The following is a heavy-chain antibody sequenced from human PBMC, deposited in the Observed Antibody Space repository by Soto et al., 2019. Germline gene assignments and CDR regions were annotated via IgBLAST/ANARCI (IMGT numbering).Heavy chain of an antibody. J-gene: IGHJ3*02. CDR3: ASLTDTVADAFDI. CDR1: GFTFSSYG. CDR2: IWYDGSNK. D-gene: IGHD4-17*01. V-gene: IGHV3-33*01. Sequence: QVQLVESGGGVVQPGRSLRLSCAASGFTFSSYGMHWVRQAPGKGLEWVAVIWYDGSNKYYADSVKGRFTISRDNSKNTLYLQMNSLRAEDTAVYYCASLTDTVADAFDIWGQGTMVTVSS.